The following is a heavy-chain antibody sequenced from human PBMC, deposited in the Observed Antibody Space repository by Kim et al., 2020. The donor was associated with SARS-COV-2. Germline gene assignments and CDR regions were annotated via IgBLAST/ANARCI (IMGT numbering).Heavy chain of an antibody. Sequence: GGSLRLSCAASGFTFSDYYMSWIRQAPGKGLEWVSYISSSSSYTNYADSVKGRFTISRDNAKNSLYLQMNSLRAEDTAVYYCAVRQGRTGPDYWGQGTLVTVSS. J-gene: IGHJ4*02. CDR1: GFTFSDYY. D-gene: IGHD7-27*01. CDR3: AVRQGRTGPDY. V-gene: IGHV3-11*03. CDR2: ISSSSSYT.